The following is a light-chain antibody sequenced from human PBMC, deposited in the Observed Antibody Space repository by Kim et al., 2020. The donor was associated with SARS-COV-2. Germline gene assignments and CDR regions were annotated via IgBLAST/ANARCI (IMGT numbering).Light chain of an antibody. CDR1: QTFNNW. J-gene: IGKJ3*01. Sequence: SVGDRVTITCRASQTFNNWLAWYQQKPGKAPKLLIHKTSALESGVPSRFSGSGSGTEFSLTITCLQPDDFATYYCQQYNSYSLFTFGPGTKVDIK. CDR3: QQYNSYSLFT. V-gene: IGKV1-5*03. CDR2: KTS.